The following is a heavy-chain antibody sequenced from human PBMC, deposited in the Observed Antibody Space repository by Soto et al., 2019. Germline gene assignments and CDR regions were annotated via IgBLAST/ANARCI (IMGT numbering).Heavy chain of an antibody. D-gene: IGHD1-26*01. V-gene: IGHV1-46*01. CDR1: GYTFTTYY. CDR3: ARDAAVGLFDY. J-gene: IGHJ4*02. CDR2: INPSSGST. Sequence: ASVKVSCKASGYTFTTYYMNWVRQAPGQGLEWMGIINPSSGSTSYAPKFQGRVTMTRDTSTSTVYMELSSLRSEDTAVYYCARDAAVGLFDYWGQGTLVTVSS.